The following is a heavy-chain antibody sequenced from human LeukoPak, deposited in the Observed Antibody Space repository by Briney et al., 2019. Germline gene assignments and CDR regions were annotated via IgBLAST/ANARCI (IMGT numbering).Heavy chain of an antibody. CDR1: GGSFSGYY. D-gene: IGHD4-11*01. CDR2: INHSGST. V-gene: IGHV4-34*01. Sequence: PSETLSLTCAVYGGSFSGYYWSWIRQPPGKGLEWIGEINHSGSTNYNPSLKSRVTISVDTSKNQFSLKLSFVTAADTAVYYCAGQMTTVTDYFDYWGQGTLVTVSS. CDR3: AGQMTTVTDYFDY. J-gene: IGHJ4*02.